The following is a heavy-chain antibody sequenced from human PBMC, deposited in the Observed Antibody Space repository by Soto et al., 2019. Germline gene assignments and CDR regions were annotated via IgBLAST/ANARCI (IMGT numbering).Heavy chain of an antibody. CDR1: GGSFSGYY. CDR3: ARTIEKGDYPFDY. CDR2: INHSGST. D-gene: IGHD4-17*01. Sequence: QVQLQQWGAGLLKPSETLSLTCAVYGGSFSGYYWSWIRQPPGKGLEWIGEINHSGSTNYNPSLKSRVTISVDTSKNQFSLKLSSVTAADTAVYYCARTIEKGDYPFDYWGQGTLVTVSS. J-gene: IGHJ4*02. V-gene: IGHV4-34*01.